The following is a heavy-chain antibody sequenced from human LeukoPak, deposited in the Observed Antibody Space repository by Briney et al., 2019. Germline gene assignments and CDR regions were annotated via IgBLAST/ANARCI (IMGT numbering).Heavy chain of an antibody. CDR1: GGSFSGYY. Sequence: SETLSLTCAVYGGSFSGYYWSWIRQPPGKGLEWIGEINHSGSTNYNPSLKSRVTISVDTSKNQFSLKLSSVTAADTAVYYCARTNIVVVVAANLSYYYYMDVWGKGTTVTVSS. D-gene: IGHD2-15*01. CDR3: ARTNIVVVVAANLSYYYYMDV. J-gene: IGHJ6*03. V-gene: IGHV4-34*01. CDR2: INHSGST.